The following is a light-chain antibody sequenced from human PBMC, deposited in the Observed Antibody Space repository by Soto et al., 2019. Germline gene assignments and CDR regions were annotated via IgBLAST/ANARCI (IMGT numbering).Light chain of an antibody. CDR1: SSNIGSNF. Sequence: QSVLTQAPSVSAAPGQKVTISCSGSSSNIGSNFVSWYQQLPGTAPKLLIYDNNKRPSGIPDRFSGSKSGASATLGITGLQTGDEADYYCGAWDGTLSWVFGPGTKLTVL. V-gene: IGLV1-51*01. CDR2: DNN. J-gene: IGLJ1*01. CDR3: GAWDGTLSWV.